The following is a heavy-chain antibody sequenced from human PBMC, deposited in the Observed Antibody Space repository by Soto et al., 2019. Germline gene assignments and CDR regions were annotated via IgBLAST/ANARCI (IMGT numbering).Heavy chain of an antibody. D-gene: IGHD3-3*01. Sequence: EVQLVESGGGLVQPGGSLRLSCAASGFTFSSYSMNWVRQAPGKGLEWVSYISSSSSTIYYADSVKGRFTISRDNAKNSLYLQMNSLRAEDTAVYYCASFYDFWSGYYILWGQGTLVTVSS. V-gene: IGHV3-48*01. CDR1: GFTFSSYS. CDR2: ISSSSSTI. J-gene: IGHJ4*02. CDR3: ASFYDFWSGYYIL.